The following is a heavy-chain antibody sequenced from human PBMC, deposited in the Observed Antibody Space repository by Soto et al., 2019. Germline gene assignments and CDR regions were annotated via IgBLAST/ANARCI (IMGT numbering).Heavy chain of an antibody. CDR3: ARDRIPAPLTSLGAGMDV. V-gene: IGHV1-46*01. D-gene: IGHD3-10*01. Sequence: ASVKVSCKASGYTFTSYCMHWVRQAPGQGLEWMGIINPSGGSTSYAQKFQGRVTMTRDTSTSTVYMELSSPRSEDTAVYYCARDRIPAPLTSLGAGMDVWXQGTTVTVPS. CDR2: INPSGGST. J-gene: IGHJ6*02. CDR1: GYTFTSYC.